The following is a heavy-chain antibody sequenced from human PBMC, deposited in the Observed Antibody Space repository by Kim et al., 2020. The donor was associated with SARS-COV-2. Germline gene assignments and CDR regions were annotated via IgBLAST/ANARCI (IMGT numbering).Heavy chain of an antibody. CDR2: INHSGST. CDR1: GGSFSGYY. Sequence: SETLSLTCAVYGGSFSGYYWSWIRQPPGKGLEWIGEINHSGSTNYNPSLKSRVTISVDTSKNQFSLKLSSVTAADTAVYYCARRQADPQERSYYYYGMDVWGQGTTVTVSS. J-gene: IGHJ6*02. CDR3: ARRQADPQERSYYYYGMDV. V-gene: IGHV4-34*01.